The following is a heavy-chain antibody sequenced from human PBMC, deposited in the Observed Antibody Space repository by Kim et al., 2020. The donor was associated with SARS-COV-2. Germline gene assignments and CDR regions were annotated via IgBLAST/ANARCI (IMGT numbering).Heavy chain of an antibody. V-gene: IGHV4-59*09. CDR3: ARGIVWSGYYRFDY. Sequence: NPSPKSRVTISVDTSKNQFSLKLSSVTAADTAVYYCARGIVWSGYYRFDYWGQGTLVTVSS. D-gene: IGHD3-3*01. J-gene: IGHJ4*02.